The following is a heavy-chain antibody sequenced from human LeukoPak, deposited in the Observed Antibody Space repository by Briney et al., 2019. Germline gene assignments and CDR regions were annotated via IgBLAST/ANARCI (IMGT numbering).Heavy chain of an antibody. CDR1: GGSISSSIYY. Sequence: PSETLSLTCIVSGGSISSSIYYWAWVRQPPGKGLEWIGTVFYNGATQYSPSLRSRVTISIDTSTNQFSLKLSSVTAADTAVYYCAGDHDAFDIWGQGTMVTVSS. CDR2: VFYNGAT. V-gene: IGHV4-39*07. J-gene: IGHJ3*02. CDR3: AGDHDAFDI.